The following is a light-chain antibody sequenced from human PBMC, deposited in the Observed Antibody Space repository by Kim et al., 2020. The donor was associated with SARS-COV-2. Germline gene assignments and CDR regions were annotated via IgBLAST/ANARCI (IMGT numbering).Light chain of an antibody. CDR3: QQYYSTPRT. V-gene: IGKV4-1*01. J-gene: IGKJ1*01. CDR2: WAS. Sequence: DIVMTQSPDSLAVSLGERATINCKSSQSVLYSSNNKNYLAWYQQKPGQPPKLLIYWASTRESGVPDRFSGSGSGTDFTLTISSLQAGDVAVYYCQQYYSTPRTFGQGTKLDIK. CDR1: QSVLYSSNNKNY.